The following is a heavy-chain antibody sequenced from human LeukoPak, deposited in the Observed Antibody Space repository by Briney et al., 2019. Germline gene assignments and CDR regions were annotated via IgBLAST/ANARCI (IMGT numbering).Heavy chain of an antibody. D-gene: IGHD6-19*01. V-gene: IGHV3-33*06. J-gene: IGHJ4*02. Sequence: GGSLRLSCAASGFTFSSYGMHWVRQAPGKGLEWVAVIWYDGSNKYYADSVKGRFTISRDNSKNTLYLQMNSLRAEDTAVYYCAKDSVISSGSYCFDYWGQGTLVTVSS. CDR1: GFTFSSYG. CDR2: IWYDGSNK. CDR3: AKDSVISSGSYCFDY.